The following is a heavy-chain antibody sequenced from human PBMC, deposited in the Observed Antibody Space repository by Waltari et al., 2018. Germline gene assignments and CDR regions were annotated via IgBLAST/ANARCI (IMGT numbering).Heavy chain of an antibody. V-gene: IGHV4-59*01. J-gene: IGHJ3*02. Sequence: QVQLQESGPGLVKPSETLSLTCTVSGGSISSYYWSWIRQPPGQGLEWIGYIYYSGSTNYNPSLKSRVTISVDTSKNQFSLKLSSVTAADTAVYYCARDLGYGSSTSCYTAFDIWGQGTMVTVSS. D-gene: IGHD2-2*02. CDR3: ARDLGYGSSTSCYTAFDI. CDR1: GGSISSYY. CDR2: IYYSGST.